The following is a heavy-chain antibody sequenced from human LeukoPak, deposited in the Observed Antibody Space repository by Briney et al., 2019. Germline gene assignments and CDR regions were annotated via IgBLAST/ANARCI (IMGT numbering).Heavy chain of an antibody. CDR1: GDSISSARNY. CDR2: IYSSGST. J-gene: IGHJ4*02. V-gene: IGHV4-39*01. D-gene: IGHD1-1*01. Sequence: SETLPLTCSVSGDSISSARNYWGWIRQSPGKGLEWLASIYSSGSTHSNPSLKSRVSISIDTSKNQFSLKLYSVTASDAAIYYCARHLSGTTMAHYFDFWGQGTLVTVSS. CDR3: ARHLSGTTMAHYFDF.